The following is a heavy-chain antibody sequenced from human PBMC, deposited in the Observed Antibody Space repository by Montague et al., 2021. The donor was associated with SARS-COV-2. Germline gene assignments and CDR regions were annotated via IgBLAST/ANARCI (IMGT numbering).Heavy chain of an antibody. CDR1: GGSISSYY. Sequence: SETLSLTCTVSGGSISSYYWSWIRQSPGKGLEWIGYIYFSGNTNYNPSLKSRVSISVDPSSNQVSLRLTSVTAADTAVYFCARDSSAVGRAWTFPSGGVQWLFDLGAVAPRSLSPQ. V-gene: IGHV4-59*01. D-gene: IGHD6-19*01. CDR3: ARDSSAVGRAWTFPSGGVQWLFDL. CDR2: IYFSGNT. J-gene: IGHJ2*01.